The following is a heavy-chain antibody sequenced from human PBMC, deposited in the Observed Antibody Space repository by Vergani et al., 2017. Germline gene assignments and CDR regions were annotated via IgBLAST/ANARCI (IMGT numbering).Heavy chain of an antibody. J-gene: IGHJ4*02. CDR2: INPSGGHT. Sequence: QVQVVQSGAEVKKSGASVKVSCKTSGYTFSNYYMHWVRQAPGQGLEWMGIINPSGGHTNYAQKFQGRVTMTRNTSISTAYMELSSLRSEDTAVYYCAKASSGYYWGQGTLVTVSS. D-gene: IGHD6-19*01. CDR1: GYTFSNYY. V-gene: IGHV1-46*01. CDR3: AKASSGYY.